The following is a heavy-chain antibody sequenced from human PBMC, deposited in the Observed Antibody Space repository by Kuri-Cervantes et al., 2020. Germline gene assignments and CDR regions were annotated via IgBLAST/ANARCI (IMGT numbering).Heavy chain of an antibody. V-gene: IGHV3-21*04. Sequence: GESLKISCTASGLDFITYSMNWVRQAPGKGLEWVSSITSSGDDIYYSDSVKGRFTISRDNGKNSLYLQMNSLRAEDTAVYYRAKAYYYDSSAYLSPFYWGQGILVTVSS. J-gene: IGHJ4*02. D-gene: IGHD3-22*01. CDR2: ITSSGDDI. CDR1: GLDFITYS. CDR3: AKAYYYDSSAYLSPFY.